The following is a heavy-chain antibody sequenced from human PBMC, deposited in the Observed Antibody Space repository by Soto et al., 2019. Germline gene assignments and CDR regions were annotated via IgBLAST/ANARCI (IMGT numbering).Heavy chain of an antibody. Sequence: PVWSVRLSCVSSEFTGGNNYMAWVRQAPGKGLEWVSTIYSGGGTYYIDAVTGRFTVSRDSSTNTLYLQMNSLRAEDTAVYYCAKEPSCSNTSCVDPWGQGTLVTVSS. V-gene: IGHV3-53*01. D-gene: IGHD2-2*01. CDR3: AKEPSCSNTSCVDP. CDR1: EFTGGNNY. CDR2: IYSGGGT. J-gene: IGHJ5*02.